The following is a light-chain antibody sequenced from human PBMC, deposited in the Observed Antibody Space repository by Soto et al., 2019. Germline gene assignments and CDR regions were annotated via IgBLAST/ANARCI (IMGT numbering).Light chain of an antibody. CDR2: EVS. V-gene: IGLV2-23*02. Sequence: QSVLTQPASVSGSPGQSITISCTGTSSDVGSYNLVSWYQQHPGKAPKLMIYEVSKRPSGVSNRFSGSKSGNTASLTISGLQAEDEADYYCCSYAGSVPYVFGTGTKVTV. CDR1: SSDVGSYNL. CDR3: CSYAGSVPYV. J-gene: IGLJ1*01.